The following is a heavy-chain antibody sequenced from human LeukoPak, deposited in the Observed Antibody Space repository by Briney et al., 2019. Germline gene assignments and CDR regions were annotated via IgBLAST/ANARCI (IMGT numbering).Heavy chain of an antibody. CDR1: GYTFSSYY. J-gene: IGHJ3*02. V-gene: IGHV1-46*01. CDR2: IIPSDGFT. D-gene: IGHD6-19*01. CDR3: ARVGRKRIAVAGQPTYAFDI. Sequence: PAASVKVSCKASGYTFSSYYVHWVRQAPGQGLEWMGMIIPSDGFTSYAQKFQGRVTMTRDMSTSTVYMELSSLRSDDTAVYYCARVGRKRIAVAGQPTYAFDIWGQGTMVTVSS.